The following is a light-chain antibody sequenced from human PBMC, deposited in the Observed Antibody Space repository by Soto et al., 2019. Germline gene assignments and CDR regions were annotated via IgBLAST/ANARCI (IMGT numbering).Light chain of an antibody. CDR2: DVS. V-gene: IGLV2-14*01. J-gene: IGLJ1*01. Sequence: QSVLTQPASVSGSPGQSITISCTGTSSDVGGYNYVSWYQQHLGKAPKLMIYDVSNRPSGVSNRFSGSKSGNTASLTISGLQVEDEADYYCSSYTSSSSFVFGTGTKVTVL. CDR1: SSDVGGYNY. CDR3: SSYTSSSSFV.